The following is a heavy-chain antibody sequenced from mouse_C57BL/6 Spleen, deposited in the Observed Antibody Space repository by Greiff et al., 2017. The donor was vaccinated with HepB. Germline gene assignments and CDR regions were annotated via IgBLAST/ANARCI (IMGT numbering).Heavy chain of an antibody. CDR2: IYPGDGDT. CDR3: ARKVLGYYGHDLYDFDY. J-gene: IGHJ2*01. V-gene: IGHV1-80*01. CDR1: GYAFSSYW. Sequence: VQLQQSGAELVKPGASVKISCKASGYAFSSYWTNWVKQRPGKGLEWIGQIYPGDGDTNYNGKFKGKATLTADKYSITAYMQLSSLTSEDSAVYFCARKVLGYYGHDLYDFDYWGQGTTLTVSA. D-gene: IGHD2-2*01.